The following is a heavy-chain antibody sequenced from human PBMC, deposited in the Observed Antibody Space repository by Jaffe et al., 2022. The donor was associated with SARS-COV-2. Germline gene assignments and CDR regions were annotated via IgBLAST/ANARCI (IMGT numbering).Heavy chain of an antibody. J-gene: IGHJ4*02. CDR2: IYRSGST. D-gene: IGHD3-10*01. CDR1: GYSISSGYH. Sequence: QVQLQESGPGLVKPSETLSLTCTVSGYSISSGYHWGWIRQPPGKGLEWIGSIYRSGSTYYNPPLKSRVTISVDTSKNHFSLKLNSVTAADTAVYYCARAVGDHGSGNYRPYFFDYWGQGALLTVSS. V-gene: IGHV4-38-2*02. CDR3: ARAVGDHGSGNYRPYFFDY.